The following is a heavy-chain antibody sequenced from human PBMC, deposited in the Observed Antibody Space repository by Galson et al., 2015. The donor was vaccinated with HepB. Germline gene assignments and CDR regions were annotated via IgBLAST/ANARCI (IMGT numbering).Heavy chain of an antibody. CDR2: MNSDGSRI. CDR1: GFSFSDYW. Sequence: SLRLSCAASGFSFSDYWMHWVRQGPGEGPMWVLRMNSDGSRIDRADSVEDRFTISRDNAKNMLYLQINSLRDDDTALYYCARGVGAASFFDHWGQGILVTVSS. CDR3: ARGVGAASFFDH. V-gene: IGHV3-74*01. D-gene: IGHD2-15*01. J-gene: IGHJ4*02.